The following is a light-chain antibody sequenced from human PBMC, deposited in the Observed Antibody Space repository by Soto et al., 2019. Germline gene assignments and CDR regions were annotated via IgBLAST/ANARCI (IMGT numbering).Light chain of an antibody. V-gene: IGLV1-40*01. J-gene: IGLJ2*01. CDR1: NSNIGAHYE. Sequence: QSVLTQPPSASAAPGQRVTISCNGNNSNIGAHYEVHWYQQFPGTAPKLLISNNTNRPSGVPDRFSGSRSGTSASLAITGLQSEDEADYYCQSFDTGLTGPILGIGTKVTVL. CDR2: NNT. CDR3: QSFDTGLTGPI.